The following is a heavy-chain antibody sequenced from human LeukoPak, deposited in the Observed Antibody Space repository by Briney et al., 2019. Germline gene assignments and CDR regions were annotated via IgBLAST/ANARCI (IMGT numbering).Heavy chain of an antibody. CDR2: IIPIFGTA. CDR1: GGTFSSYA. D-gene: IGHD4-11*01. J-gene: IGHJ6*03. V-gene: IGHV1-69*05. Sequence: SVKVSCKASGGTFSSYAISWVRQAPGQGLEWMGGIIPIFGTANYAQKFQGRVTITTDESTSTAYVELSSLRSEDTAVYYCARGRGPPTTVGYYYYYMDVWGKGTTVTVSS. CDR3: ARGRGPPTTVGYYYYYMDV.